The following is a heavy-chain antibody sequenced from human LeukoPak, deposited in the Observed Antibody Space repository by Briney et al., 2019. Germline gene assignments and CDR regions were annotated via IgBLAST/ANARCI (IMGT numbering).Heavy chain of an antibody. Sequence: SVKVSCKASGGTFSSYAISWVRQAPGQGLEWMGGIIPIFSTANYAQKFQGRVTITADESTSTAYMELSSLRSEDTAVYYCARDRIVVVPAAADYYGMDVWGQGTTVTVSS. CDR2: IIPIFSTA. CDR3: ARDRIVVVPAAADYYGMDV. D-gene: IGHD2-2*01. V-gene: IGHV1-69*13. CDR1: GGTFSSYA. J-gene: IGHJ6*02.